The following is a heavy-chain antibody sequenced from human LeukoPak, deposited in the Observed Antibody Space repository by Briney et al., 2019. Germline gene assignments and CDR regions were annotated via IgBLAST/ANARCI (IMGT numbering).Heavy chain of an antibody. D-gene: IGHD2-21*02. J-gene: IGHJ4*02. CDR3: ARNTETAIPLPYYFDY. CDR1: GYTFTSYA. V-gene: IGHV1-3*04. CDR2: INTGNGNT. Sequence: ASVKVSCKASGYTFTSYAMHWVRQAPGQRLECMGWINTGNGNTKYSQKFQGRVTITRDASASTAYMDLSSLRSEDTAVYYCARNTETAIPLPYYFDYWGQGTLVTVSS.